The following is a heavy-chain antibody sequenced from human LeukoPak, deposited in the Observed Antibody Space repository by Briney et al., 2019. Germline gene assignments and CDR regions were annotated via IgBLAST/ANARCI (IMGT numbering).Heavy chain of an antibody. V-gene: IGHV1-2*06. J-gene: IGHJ4*02. CDR1: GYTFTGYY. D-gene: IGHD3-22*01. CDR2: INPNSGGT. Sequence: GASVKVSCKASGYTFTGYYMHWVRQAPGQGLEWMGRINPNSGGTNYAQKFQGRVTMTRDTSISTAYMELSRLRSDGTAVYYCARGKYYYDSSGYKYYFDYWGQGTLVTVSS. CDR3: ARGKYYYDSSGYKYYFDY.